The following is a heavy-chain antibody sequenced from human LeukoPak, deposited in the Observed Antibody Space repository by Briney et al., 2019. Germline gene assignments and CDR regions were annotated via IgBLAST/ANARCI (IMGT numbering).Heavy chain of an antibody. Sequence: GGSLRLSCAASGFTFSSYSMNWVRQAPGKGLEWVSSISSSSSYIYYADSVKGRFTISRDNAKNSLYLQMNSLRAEDTAVYYCAREGKGYYFDPWGQGTLVTVSS. D-gene: IGHD3-10*01. J-gene: IGHJ4*02. CDR2: ISSSSSYI. CDR3: AREGKGYYFDP. CDR1: GFTFSSYS. V-gene: IGHV3-21*01.